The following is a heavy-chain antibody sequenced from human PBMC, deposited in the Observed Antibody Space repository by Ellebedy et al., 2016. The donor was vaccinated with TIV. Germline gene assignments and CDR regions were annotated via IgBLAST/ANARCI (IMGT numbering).Heavy chain of an antibody. CDR2: ISGSGEYT. J-gene: IGHJ6*02. D-gene: IGHD3-9*01. V-gene: IGHV3-23*01. CDR3: AKFFFYILTGSGGMDV. Sequence: GESLKISCAASGFTGRNYARSGVRRSRGKGRDWVSLISGSGEYTYYADSVKGRLTISRDNSKDTLYLQRNSLGVGDTAVYYCAKFFFYILTGSGGMDVWGQGTTVTVSS. CDR1: GFTGRNYA.